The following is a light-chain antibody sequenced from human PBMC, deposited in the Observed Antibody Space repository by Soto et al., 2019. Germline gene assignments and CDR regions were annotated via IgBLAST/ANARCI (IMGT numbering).Light chain of an antibody. J-gene: IGKJ2*01. CDR3: QQRSNWPPYT. CDR2: DAS. Sequence: VLTQSPATLSLSPGERATLSCRASQSVSSYLAWYQQKPGQAPRLLIYDASNRATGIPARFSGSGSGTDFTLTISSLEPEDFAVYYCQQRSNWPPYTFGQGTKVDIK. V-gene: IGKV3-11*01. CDR1: QSVSSY.